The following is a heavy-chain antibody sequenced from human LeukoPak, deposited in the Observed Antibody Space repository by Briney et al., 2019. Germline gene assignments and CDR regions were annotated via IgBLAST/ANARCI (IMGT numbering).Heavy chain of an antibody. CDR2: IYYSGST. V-gene: IGHV4-30-4*08. Sequence: PSETLSLTCTVSGGSISSGDYYWSWIRQPPGKGLEWIGYIYYSGSTYYNPSLKSRVTISVDTSKNQFSLKLSSVTAADTAVYYCARVYCDFWSGTYYYYYYMDVWGKGTTVTVSS. J-gene: IGHJ6*03. CDR1: GGSISSGDYY. D-gene: IGHD3-3*01. CDR3: ARVYCDFWSGTYYYYYYMDV.